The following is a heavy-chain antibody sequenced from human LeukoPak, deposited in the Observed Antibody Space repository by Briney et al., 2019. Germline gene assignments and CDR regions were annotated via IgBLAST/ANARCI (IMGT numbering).Heavy chain of an antibody. Sequence: SETLSLTCSVSDGSMGTYYWGWIREPPGKGLEWIGYIYYSGSTTYNPSLKSRVTVSVDTSKNQFSLKLTSMTAADTAVYYCARGRLGRQHASFFDSWGQGTLVTVSS. CDR2: IYYSGST. CDR3: ARGRLGRQHASFFDS. V-gene: IGHV4-59*08. J-gene: IGHJ4*02. CDR1: DGSMGTYY. D-gene: IGHD2-2*01.